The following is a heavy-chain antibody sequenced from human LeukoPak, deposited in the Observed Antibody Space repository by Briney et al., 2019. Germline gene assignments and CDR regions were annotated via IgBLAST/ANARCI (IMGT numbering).Heavy chain of an antibody. V-gene: IGHV3-30*18. D-gene: IGHD6-13*01. CDR2: ISYDGSAY. J-gene: IGHJ4*02. CDR3: AKEVSRYSSSWSWDY. CDR1: GLTFNNYG. Sequence: PGRSLRLSCAASGLTFNNYGMHWVRQSPGKGLEWVAVISYDGSAYYYADSVKGRFTISIDNSKNTLYLQMNSLRAEDTALYYCAKEVSRYSSSWSWDYWGQGTLVTVSS.